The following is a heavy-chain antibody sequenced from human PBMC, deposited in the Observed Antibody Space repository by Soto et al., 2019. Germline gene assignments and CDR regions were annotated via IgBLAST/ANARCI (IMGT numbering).Heavy chain of an antibody. V-gene: IGHV6-1*01. D-gene: IGHD6-6*01. CDR2: TYYRSKWYN. J-gene: IGHJ6*02. CDR1: GDSVSSNSAA. CDR3: ARDRLIAARRGYYYYYGMDV. Sequence: SQTLSLTCAISGDSVSSNSAAWNWIRQSPSRGLEWLGRTYYRSKWYNDYAVSVKSRITINPDTSKNQFSLQLNSVTPEDTAVYYCARDRLIAARRGYYYYYGMDVWGQGTKVTVSS.